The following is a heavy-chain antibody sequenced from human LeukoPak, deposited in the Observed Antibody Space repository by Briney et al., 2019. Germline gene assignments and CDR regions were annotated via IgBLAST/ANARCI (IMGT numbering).Heavy chain of an antibody. V-gene: IGHV1-8*03. Sequence: ASVKVSCKASGYTCTSYDINWVRQATGQGLEWMGWMNPNSGNTGYAQNFLGRITITRDTSTSMAYMELSSLRSEDTAVYYCARGRRDVFDIWGQGTTVTVS. CDR3: ARGRRDVFDI. CDR1: GYTCTSYD. J-gene: IGHJ3*02. CDR2: MNPNSGNT.